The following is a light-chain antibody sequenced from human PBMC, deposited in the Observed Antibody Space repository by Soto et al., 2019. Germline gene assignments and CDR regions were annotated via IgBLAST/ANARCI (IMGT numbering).Light chain of an antibody. V-gene: IGKV3-20*01. CDR3: QQYGSSPGLFT. J-gene: IGKJ3*01. CDR1: QSVSNNY. CDR2: GAS. Sequence: LTQSPGSLSLSPVERATLSCRASQSVSNNYLAWYQQKPGQAPRLLIYGASSRATGIPDRFSGSGSGTEFTLTISRLEPEDFAVYYCQQYGSSPGLFTFGPGTKVDVK.